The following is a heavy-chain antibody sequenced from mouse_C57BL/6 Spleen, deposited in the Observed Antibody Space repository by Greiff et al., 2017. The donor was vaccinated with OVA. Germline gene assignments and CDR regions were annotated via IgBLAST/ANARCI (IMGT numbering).Heavy chain of an antibody. J-gene: IGHJ4*01. D-gene: IGHD3-2*02. Sequence: VQLQQPGAELVKPGASVKLSCKASGYTFTSYWMQWVKQRPGQGLEWIGEIDPSDSYTNYNQKFKGKATLTVDTSSSTAYMQLSSLTSEDSAVYYCARVAQATSNAMDYWGQGTSVTVSS. V-gene: IGHV1-50*01. CDR2: IDPSDSYT. CDR3: ARVAQATSNAMDY. CDR1: GYTFTSYW.